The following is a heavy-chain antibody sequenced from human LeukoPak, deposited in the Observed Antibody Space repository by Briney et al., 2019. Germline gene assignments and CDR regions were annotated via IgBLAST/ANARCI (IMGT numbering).Heavy chain of an antibody. D-gene: IGHD6-19*01. CDR1: GGSISSYY. Sequence: SETLSLTCTVSGGSISSYYWSWIRQPPGKGLEWIGYIYYSGSTYYNPSLKSRVTISVDTSKNQFSLKLSSVTAADTAVYYCARGGAVAVYSYYGMDVWGQGTTVTVSS. J-gene: IGHJ6*02. CDR3: ARGGAVAVYSYYGMDV. CDR2: IYYSGST. V-gene: IGHV4-59*08.